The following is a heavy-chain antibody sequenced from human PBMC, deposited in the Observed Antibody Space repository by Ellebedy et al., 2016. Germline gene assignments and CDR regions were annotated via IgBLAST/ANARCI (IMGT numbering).Heavy chain of an antibody. CDR3: AREVGVESHKIDS. D-gene: IGHD2-21*01. Sequence: GSLRLXXTVSGGSIRHYYWSWIRHSPEKGLEWIAFIHDSGLTNDNPSLKSRVTMSLDTSQNQFSLKVTSVTATDTAMYRCAREVGVESHKIDSWGQGTLVTVSS. CDR2: IHDSGLT. CDR1: GGSIRHYY. V-gene: IGHV4-59*12. J-gene: IGHJ4*02.